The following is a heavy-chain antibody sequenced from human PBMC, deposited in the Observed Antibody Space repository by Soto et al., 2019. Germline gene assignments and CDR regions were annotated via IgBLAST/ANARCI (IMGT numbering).Heavy chain of an antibody. J-gene: IGHJ3*02. V-gene: IGHV3-23*01. CDR2: ISGSGGST. CDR3: AKDIAARPGTEYDAFDI. D-gene: IGHD6-6*01. Sequence: GGSLRLSCAASGFTFSSYAMSWVRQAPGKGLEWVSAISGSGGSTYYADSVKGRLPISRDNSKNTLYLQMNSLRAEDTAVSYCAKDIAARPGTEYDAFDIWGQGTMVTVSS. CDR1: GFTFSSYA.